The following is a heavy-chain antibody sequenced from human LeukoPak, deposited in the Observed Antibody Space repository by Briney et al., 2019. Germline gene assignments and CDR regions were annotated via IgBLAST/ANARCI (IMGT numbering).Heavy chain of an antibody. CDR1: GYSISSGYY. D-gene: IGHD6-6*01. CDR2: IYHSGST. CDR3: ARDPGYSSLSEY. J-gene: IGHJ4*02. V-gene: IGHV4-38-2*02. Sequence: SETLSLTCTVSGYSISSGYYWGWIRQPPGKGLQWIGSIYHSGSTYYNPSLKSRVTISVDTSKNQFSLKLSSVTAADTAVYYCARDPGYSSLSEYWGQGTLVTVSS.